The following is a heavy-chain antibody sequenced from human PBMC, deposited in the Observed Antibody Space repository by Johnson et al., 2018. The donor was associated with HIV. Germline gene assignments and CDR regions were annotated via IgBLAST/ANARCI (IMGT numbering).Heavy chain of an antibody. J-gene: IGHJ3*02. CDR2: ISFQY. D-gene: IGHD6-13*01. V-gene: IGHV3-9*01. CDR3: VRDQAYRSSWAFSFDI. CDR1: GFRFDDYA. Sequence: VQLVESGGGLVQPGRSLRLSCAASGFRFDDYAMHWVRQAPGKGLEWVSGISFQYYTDSVKGRFTISRDNSKNTVFLQMNSLRSDDTAVYFCVRDQAYRSSWAFSFDIWGQGTMVIVSS.